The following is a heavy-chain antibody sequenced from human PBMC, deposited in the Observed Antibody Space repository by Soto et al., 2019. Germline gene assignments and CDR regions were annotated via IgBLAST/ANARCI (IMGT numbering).Heavy chain of an antibody. CDR3: ARATSSSPPCFDY. D-gene: IGHD6-6*01. J-gene: IGHJ4*02. CDR2: IIPILGIA. CDR1: GGTFSSYT. Sequence: QVQLVQSGAEVKKPGSSVKVSCKASGGTFSSYTISWVRQAPGQGLEWMGRIIPILGIANYAQKFQGRVTITADKSTSTAYMELSSLRSEDTAVYYCARATSSSPPCFDYWGQGTLVTVSS. V-gene: IGHV1-69*02.